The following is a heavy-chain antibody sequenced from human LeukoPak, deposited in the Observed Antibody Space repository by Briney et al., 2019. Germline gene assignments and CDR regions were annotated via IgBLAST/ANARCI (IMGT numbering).Heavy chain of an antibody. J-gene: IGHJ4*02. CDR2: IYYSGGT. CDR1: GGSFSGDY. D-gene: IGHD1-26*01. Sequence: SETLSLTCGVYGGSFSGDYWSWVRQPPGKGLEWIGYIYYSGGTNYNPSLKSRVTISVDTSKNQFSLKLSSVTAADTAVYYCAGGLLRLADWGQGTLVTVSS. CDR3: AGGLLRLAD. V-gene: IGHV4-59*01.